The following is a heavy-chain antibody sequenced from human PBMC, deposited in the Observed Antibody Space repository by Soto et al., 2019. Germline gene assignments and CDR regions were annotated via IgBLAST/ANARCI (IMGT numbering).Heavy chain of an antibody. Sequence: QVQLVQSGADVKKPGASVKVSCKASGYTFTSYDINWVRQATGQGIEWVGWMNPKSGNRGYSQKFQGSVTMTRNTSIGTAYMELSSHRSVDKDGYCCASEKVGMVDYWGQGTLVTVSS. CDR2: MNPKSGNR. V-gene: IGHV1-8*01. CDR3: ASEKVGMVDY. CDR1: GYTFTSYD. D-gene: IGHD1-26*01. J-gene: IGHJ4*02.